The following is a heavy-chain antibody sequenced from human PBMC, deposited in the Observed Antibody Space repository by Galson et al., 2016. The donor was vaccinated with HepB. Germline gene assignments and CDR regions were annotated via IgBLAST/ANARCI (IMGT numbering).Heavy chain of an antibody. V-gene: IGHV4-39*01. CDR1: GGPIISSRDH. CDR2: AYDSVSI. D-gene: IGHD2-21*01. J-gene: IGHJ3*01. Sequence: SETLSLTCSVSGGPIISSRDHWALVRQPPGKGMEWLGTAYDSVSIFYNPSLKSRVSMSVDTSKNQLSLTLTSVTAADAAVYYCAKLCVPCIGDDAFDVWGQGTMVTVSS. CDR3: AKLCVPCIGDDAFDV.